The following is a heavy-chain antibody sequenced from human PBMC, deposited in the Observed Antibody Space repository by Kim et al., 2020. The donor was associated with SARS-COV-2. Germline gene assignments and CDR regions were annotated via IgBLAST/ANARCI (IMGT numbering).Heavy chain of an antibody. CDR1: GYTFTSYA. V-gene: IGHV1-3*01. J-gene: IGHJ4*02. D-gene: IGHD6-13*01. CDR2: INAGNGNT. CDR3: ARDREGIAAAFDY. Sequence: ASVKVSCKASGYTFTSYAMHWVRQAPGQRLEWMGWINAGNGNTKYSQKFQGRVTITRDTSASTAYMELSSLRSEDTAVYYCARDREGIAAAFDYWGQGTLVTVSS.